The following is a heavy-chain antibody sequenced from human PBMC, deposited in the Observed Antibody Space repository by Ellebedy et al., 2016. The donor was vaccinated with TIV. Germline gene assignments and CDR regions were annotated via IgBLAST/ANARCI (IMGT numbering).Heavy chain of an antibody. Sequence: SETLSLTCTVSGSFISDGYYWGWIRQPPGKGLEWIGSGYHSGSTFYNPSLKSRVSISVDTTKNPFSLRLASVTAADTAVYYCASDGTVLVPAADMDVWGKGTTVTVSS. D-gene: IGHD2-2*01. CDR2: GYHSGST. V-gene: IGHV4-38-2*02. CDR3: ASDGTVLVPAADMDV. CDR1: GSFISDGYY. J-gene: IGHJ6*03.